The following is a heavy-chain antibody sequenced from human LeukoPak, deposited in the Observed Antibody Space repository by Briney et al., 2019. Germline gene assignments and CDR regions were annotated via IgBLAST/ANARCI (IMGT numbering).Heavy chain of an antibody. CDR1: GGSISSGDYY. CDR3: AREGIVVVPAAKQNYYYYYYMDV. D-gene: IGHD2-2*01. J-gene: IGHJ6*03. V-gene: IGHV4-30-4*08. Sequence: SETLSLTCTVSGGSISSGDYYWSWIRRPPGKGLEWIGYIYYSGSTYYNPSLKSRVTISVDTSKNQFSLKLSSVTAADTAVYYCAREGIVVVPAAKQNYYYYYYMDVWGKGTTVTVSS. CDR2: IYYSGST.